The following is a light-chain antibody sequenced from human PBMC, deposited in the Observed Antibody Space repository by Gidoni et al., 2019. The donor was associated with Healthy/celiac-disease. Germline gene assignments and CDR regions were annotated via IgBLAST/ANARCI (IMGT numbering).Light chain of an antibody. CDR1: SLRSYY. CDR3: NSRDSSGTVV. J-gene: IGLJ2*01. Sequence: SSELTQDPAVSVALGQTVRITCQGDSLRSYYASWYQQQPGQAPVLVIYGKNNRPSGIPDRFSGSSSGNTASLTITGAQAEDEADYYCNSRDSSGTVVFGGGTKLTVL. V-gene: IGLV3-19*01. CDR2: GKN.